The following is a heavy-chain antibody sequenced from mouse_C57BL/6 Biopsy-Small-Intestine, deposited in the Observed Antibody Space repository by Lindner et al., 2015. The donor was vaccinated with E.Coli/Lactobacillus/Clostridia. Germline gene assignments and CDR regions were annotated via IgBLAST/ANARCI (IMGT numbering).Heavy chain of an antibody. CDR2: INPYNGDT. CDR1: GYSFTGYL. CDR3: ARHYDYTRAYFTY. J-gene: IGHJ3*01. V-gene: IGHV1-20*01. Sequence: VQLQESGPELVKPGASVKMSCKASGYSFTGYLMNWVKQSHGKSLEWIGRINPYNGDTFYNQRFKGKATLTIDKSSSTVHMELRSLTSEDSALYYCARHYDYTRAYFTYWGQGTLISVSA. D-gene: IGHD2-4*01.